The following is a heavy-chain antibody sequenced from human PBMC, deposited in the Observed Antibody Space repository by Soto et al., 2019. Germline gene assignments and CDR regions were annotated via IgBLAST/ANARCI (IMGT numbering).Heavy chain of an antibody. Sequence: GASVKVSCKASGYTFTGYYKHWVRQAPGQGLEWMGWINPNSGGTNYAQKFQGWVTMTRDTSISTACMELSRLRSDDTAVYYCARGYSYGYTYFDYWGQGTLVTSPQ. J-gene: IGHJ4*02. CDR3: ARGYSYGYTYFDY. V-gene: IGHV1-2*04. CDR1: GYTFTGYY. D-gene: IGHD5-18*01. CDR2: INPNSGGT.